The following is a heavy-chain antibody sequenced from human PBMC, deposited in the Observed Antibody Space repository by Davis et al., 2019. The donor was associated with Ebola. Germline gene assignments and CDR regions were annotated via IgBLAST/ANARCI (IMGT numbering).Heavy chain of an antibody. D-gene: IGHD2-2*01. Sequence: GESLKISCKGSGYSFTSYWISWVRQMPGKGLEWMGRIDPSDSYTNYSPSFQGHVTISADKSISTAYLQWSSLKASDTAMYYCARLGYCSSTSCPDAVDYWGQGTLVTVSS. J-gene: IGHJ4*02. CDR1: GYSFTSYW. CDR2: IDPSDSYT. CDR3: ARLGYCSSTSCPDAVDY. V-gene: IGHV5-10-1*01.